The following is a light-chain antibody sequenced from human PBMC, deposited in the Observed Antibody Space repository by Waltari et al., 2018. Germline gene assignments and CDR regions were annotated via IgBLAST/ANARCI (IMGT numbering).Light chain of an antibody. J-gene: IGLJ3*02. CDR3: QTWGTGIRV. V-gene: IGLV4-69*01. CDR1: GGPSGYA. Sequence: QVVLTQSPSASASLGASVKPTCTLSGGPSGYAIAWHQQQPEKGPRYLMKLNSGGSHTKGDGIPDRFSGSSSGAERYLTISSLQSEDEADYYCQTWGTGIRVFGGGTRLTVL. CDR2: LNSGGSH.